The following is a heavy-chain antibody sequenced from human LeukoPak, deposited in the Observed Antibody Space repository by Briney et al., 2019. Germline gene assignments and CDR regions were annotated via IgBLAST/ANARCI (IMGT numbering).Heavy chain of an antibody. CDR1: GYTFTSYY. CDR2: IDPSGGST. D-gene: IGHD3-22*01. CDR3: ARGYDSSAYKLPIDS. V-gene: IGHV1-46*01. J-gene: IGHJ4*02. Sequence: ASVKVSCKASGYTFTSYYMHWVRQAPGQGLEWMGIIDPSGGSTSYAQKFQGRVTMTRDTSTSTAYMELSRLRSDDTAVYFCARGYDSSAYKLPIDSWGQGTLVSVSS.